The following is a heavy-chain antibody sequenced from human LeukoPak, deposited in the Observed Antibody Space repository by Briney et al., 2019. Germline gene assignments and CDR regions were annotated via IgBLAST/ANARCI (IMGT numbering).Heavy chain of an antibody. D-gene: IGHD6-6*01. J-gene: IGHJ4*02. Sequence: SSETLSLTCTVSGGSISSNNYFWGWIRQPPGKGLEWIGNIFYTGGTYYNPSLKSRLTISVDMSKNQFSLNLTSVTAADTAVYYCARGDTVAARPGRLDYWGQGTLVTVSS. CDR3: ARGDTVAARPGRLDY. CDR2: IFYTGGT. V-gene: IGHV4-39*07. CDR1: GGSISSNNYF.